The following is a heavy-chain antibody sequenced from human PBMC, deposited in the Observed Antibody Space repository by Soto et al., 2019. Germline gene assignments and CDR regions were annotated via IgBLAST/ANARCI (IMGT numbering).Heavy chain of an antibody. CDR1: GGSISSGGYY. J-gene: IGHJ5*02. CDR3: ARVLSSTSCYWFDP. D-gene: IGHD2-2*01. V-gene: IGHV4-31*03. CDR2: IYYSGSA. Sequence: QMQLQESGPGLVEPSQTLSLTCTVSGGSISSGGYYWSWIRQLPGKGLEWIGNIYYSGSANYNPSLKSRLTISVDTSKNQLSLKLSSVTAADTAVYYCARVLSSTSCYWFDPWGQGTQVTVSS.